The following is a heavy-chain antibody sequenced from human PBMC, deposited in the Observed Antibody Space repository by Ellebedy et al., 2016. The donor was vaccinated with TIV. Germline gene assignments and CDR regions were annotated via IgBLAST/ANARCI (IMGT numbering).Heavy chain of an antibody. Sequence: GESLKISCAAFGFTFSSYAMHRVRQAPGKGLEWVAVISYDGSNKYYADSVKGRFTISRDNSKNTLYLQMNSLRAEDTAVYYCAREELGYCSGGSCYPLTNPPDYWGQGTLVTVSS. D-gene: IGHD2-15*01. V-gene: IGHV3-30-3*01. CDR3: AREELGYCSGGSCYPLTNPPDY. CDR1: GFTFSSYA. CDR2: ISYDGSNK. J-gene: IGHJ4*02.